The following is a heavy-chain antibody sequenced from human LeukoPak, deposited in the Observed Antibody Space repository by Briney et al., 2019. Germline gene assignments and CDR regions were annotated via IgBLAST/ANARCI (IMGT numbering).Heavy chain of an antibody. D-gene: IGHD6-19*01. CDR3: AKDILAGGYGMDV. CDR1: GFTFDDYA. Sequence: GGSLRLSCAASGFTFDDYAMHWVRQAPGEGVEWVSGISWNSGSIGYADSVNGRFTISRDNAKNSLYLQMNSLRAEDTALYYCAKDILAGGYGMDVWGQGTTVTVSS. J-gene: IGHJ6*02. V-gene: IGHV3-9*01. CDR2: ISWNSGSI.